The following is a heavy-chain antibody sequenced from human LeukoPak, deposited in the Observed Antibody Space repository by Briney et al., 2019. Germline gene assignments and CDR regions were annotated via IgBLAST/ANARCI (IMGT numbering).Heavy chain of an antibody. Sequence: AETLSLTCTVSGGSLSSSSYYWGWIRQPPGKGLEWIGSIYYSGRTYYNPSLKSRVTISVDTSKNQFSLKLSSVTAADTAVYYWARHGLEYSSSWGSHAFDIWGQGTMVTVSS. D-gene: IGHD6-6*01. J-gene: IGHJ3*02. CDR1: GGSLSSSSYY. CDR3: ARHGLEYSSSWGSHAFDI. CDR2: IYYSGRT. V-gene: IGHV4-39*01.